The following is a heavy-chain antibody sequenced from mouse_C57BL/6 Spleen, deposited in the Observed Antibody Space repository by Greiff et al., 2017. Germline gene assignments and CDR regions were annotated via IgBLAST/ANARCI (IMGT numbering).Heavy chain of an antibody. D-gene: IGHD2-3*01. Sequence: VQLQQSGPGLVQPSQSLSITCTVSGFSLTSYGVHWVRQSPGKGLEWLGVIWSGGSTNYNAAFISRLSISKDNSKSQVFFKMNSLQADDTAIYYCARRRDDDGYYGGGAMDYWGQGTSVTVSS. CDR3: ARRRDDDGYYGGGAMDY. J-gene: IGHJ4*01. V-gene: IGHV2-2*01. CDR1: GFSLTSYG. CDR2: IWSGGST.